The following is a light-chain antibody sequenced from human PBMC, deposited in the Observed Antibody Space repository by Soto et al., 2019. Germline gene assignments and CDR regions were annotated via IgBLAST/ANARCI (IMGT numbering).Light chain of an antibody. Sequence: QSVLTQPPSASGSPGQRVTISCTETKNDVGVYDFVSWYQHHPGKAPRLIIYEVVQRPSGVPDRFSGSKSGNTASLTVSGLQAADEADYFCKSYAGSNTYVFGSGTKLTVL. CDR2: EVV. CDR3: KSYAGSNTYV. V-gene: IGLV2-8*01. CDR1: KNDVGVYDF. J-gene: IGLJ1*01.